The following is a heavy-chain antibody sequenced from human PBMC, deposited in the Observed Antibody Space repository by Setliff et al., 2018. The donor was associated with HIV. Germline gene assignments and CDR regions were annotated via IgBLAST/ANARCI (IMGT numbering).Heavy chain of an antibody. Sequence: GGSLRLSCATSGFIFKTYDIHWVRQAPDKGLEWVTFIRFNGNDKYYADSVKGRFTISRDNSKNTLDLQINSLRPEDTAVYYCVTRYCGESICPEFDYWGQGTLVTVSS. V-gene: IGHV3-30*02. CDR3: VTRYCGESICPEFDY. D-gene: IGHD2-21*01. J-gene: IGHJ4*02. CDR2: IRFNGNDK. CDR1: GFIFKTYD.